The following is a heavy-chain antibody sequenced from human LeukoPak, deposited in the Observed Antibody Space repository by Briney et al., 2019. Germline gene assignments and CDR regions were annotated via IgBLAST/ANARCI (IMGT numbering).Heavy chain of an antibody. CDR3: ARRHLPVDGTGRDDY. Sequence: GGSLRLSCAASGFTFSSYWMHWVRQAPGKGLVWVSRINGDGSRTSYADSVKGRFTISRDNAKNTLYLQMNSLRTEDTAVYYCARRHLPVDGTGRDDYWGQGTLVTVSS. V-gene: IGHV3-74*01. J-gene: IGHJ4*02. CDR2: INGDGSRT. CDR1: GFTFSSYW. D-gene: IGHD6-19*01.